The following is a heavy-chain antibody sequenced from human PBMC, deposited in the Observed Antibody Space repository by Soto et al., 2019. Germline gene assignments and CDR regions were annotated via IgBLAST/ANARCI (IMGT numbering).Heavy chain of an antibody. CDR1: GGSFSGYY. D-gene: IGHD3-10*01. J-gene: IGHJ6*03. Sequence: QVQLQQWGAGLLKPSETLSLTCAVYGGSFSGYYWSWIRQPPGKGLEWIGEINHSGSTNYNPSLKSRDTISVDTSKNRFSLKLSSVTDADTAVYYCARESSVVRGAIINYYYYYIDVWGKGTTVTVSS. CDR2: INHSGST. V-gene: IGHV4-34*01. CDR3: ARESSVVRGAIINYYYYYIDV.